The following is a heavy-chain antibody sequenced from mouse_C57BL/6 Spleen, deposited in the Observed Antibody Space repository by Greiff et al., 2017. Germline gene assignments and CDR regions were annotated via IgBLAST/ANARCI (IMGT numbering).Heavy chain of an antibody. Sequence: QVQLQQSGAELVLPGASVKLSCKASGYTFTSYWMHWVKQSPGQGLEWIGEIDPSDSYTNYNQKFKGKSTLTVDKSSSTAYMQLISLTSEDSAVYYWARRDSHLDYWGQGTTLTVSS. V-gene: IGHV1-69*01. CDR2: IDPSDSYT. D-gene: IGHD2-4*01. J-gene: IGHJ2*01. CDR1: GYTFTSYW. CDR3: ARRDSHLDY.